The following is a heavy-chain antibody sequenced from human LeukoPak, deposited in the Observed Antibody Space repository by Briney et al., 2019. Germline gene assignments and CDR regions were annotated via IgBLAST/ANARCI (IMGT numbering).Heavy chain of an antibody. Sequence: PSETLSLTCTVSGGSISSYYWSWIRQPPGKGLEWIGYIYYSGSTNYNPSLKSRVTISVDTSKNQFSLKLSSVTAADTAVYYCARRVYTGGMEVWGQGTTVTVSS. J-gene: IGHJ6*02. D-gene: IGHD2-8*01. CDR1: GGSISSYY. CDR2: IYYSGST. CDR3: ARRVYTGGMEV. V-gene: IGHV4-59*01.